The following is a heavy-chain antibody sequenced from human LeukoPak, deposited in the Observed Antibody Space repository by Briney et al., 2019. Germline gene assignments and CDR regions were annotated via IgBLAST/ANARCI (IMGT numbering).Heavy chain of an antibody. D-gene: IGHD4-23*01. J-gene: IGHJ5*02. V-gene: IGHV1-18*04. Sequence: ASVKVSCKASGYTFTGYYMHWVRQAPGQGLEWMGWISAYNGNTNYAQKLQGRVTMTTDTSTSTAYMELRSLRSDDTAVYYCAREEVNNWFDPWGQGTLVTVSS. CDR3: AREEVNNWFDP. CDR1: GYTFTGYY. CDR2: ISAYNGNT.